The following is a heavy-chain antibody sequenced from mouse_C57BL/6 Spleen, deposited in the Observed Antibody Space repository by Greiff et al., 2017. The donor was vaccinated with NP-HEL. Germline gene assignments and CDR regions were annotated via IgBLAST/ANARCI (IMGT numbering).Heavy chain of an antibody. CDR2: ISYDGSN. D-gene: IGHD4-1*01. Sequence: EVQLQESGPGLVKPSQSLSLTCSVTGYSITSGYYWNWIRQFPGNKLEWMGYISYDGSNNYNPSLKNRISITRDTSKNQFFLKLNSVTTEDTATYYYARERTGTSWFAYWGQGTLVTVSA. CDR1: GYSITSGYY. CDR3: ARERTGTSWFAY. J-gene: IGHJ3*01. V-gene: IGHV3-6*01.